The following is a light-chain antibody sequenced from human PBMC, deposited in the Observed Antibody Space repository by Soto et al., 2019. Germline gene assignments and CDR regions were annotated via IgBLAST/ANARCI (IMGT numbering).Light chain of an antibody. CDR1: SSNVGSYKL. CDR2: EVN. J-gene: IGLJ1*01. CDR3: CSSGGSPTYV. V-gene: IGLV2-23*02. Sequence: QSALNQPASVSGSPGQSITISCTGTSSNVGSYKLVSWYQQHPGKAPKLMIFEVNKRRSGVSNRFSGSKSGNTASLTISGLKVEDEADYYCCSSGGSPTYVFGTGTKVTVL.